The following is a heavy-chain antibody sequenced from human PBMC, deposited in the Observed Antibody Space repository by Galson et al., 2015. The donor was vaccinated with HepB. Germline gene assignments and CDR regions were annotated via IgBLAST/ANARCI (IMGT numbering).Heavy chain of an antibody. CDR1: GFTFSSYE. Sequence: SLRLSCAASGFTFSSYEMNWVRQAPGKGLEWVSYISSSGSTIYYADSVKGRFTISRDNAKNSLYLQMNSLRAEDTAVYYCAGPQHVAATRYYYYGMDVWGQGTTVTVSS. J-gene: IGHJ6*02. CDR2: ISSSGSTI. D-gene: IGHD2-15*01. CDR3: AGPQHVAATRYYYYGMDV. V-gene: IGHV3-48*03.